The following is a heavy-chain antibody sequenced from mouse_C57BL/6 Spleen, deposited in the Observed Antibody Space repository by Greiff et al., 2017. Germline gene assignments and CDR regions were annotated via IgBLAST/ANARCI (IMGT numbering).Heavy chain of an antibody. D-gene: IGHD1-1*01. CDR3: ARDLYYGSSYDYFDY. J-gene: IGHJ2*01. V-gene: IGHV5-4*01. CDR1: GFPFSSYA. CDR2: ISDGGSYT. Sequence: EVQVVESGGGLVKPGGSLKLSCAASGFPFSSYALSWVRQTPEKRLEWVATISDGGSYTYYPDNVKGRFTISRDNAKNKLYLQMSHLKSEDTAMYYCARDLYYGSSYDYFDYWGQGTTLTVSS.